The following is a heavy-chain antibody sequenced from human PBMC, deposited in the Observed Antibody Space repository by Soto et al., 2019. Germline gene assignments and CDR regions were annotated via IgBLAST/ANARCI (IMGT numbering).Heavy chain of an antibody. CDR2: ISYDGSNK. Sequence: ESGGGVVQPGRSLRLSCAASGFTFSSYGMHWVRQAPGKGLEWVAVISYDGSNKYYADSVKGRFTISRDNSKNTLYLQMNSLRAEDTAVYYCAKGSSAHYYYGMDVWGQGTTVTVSS. CDR3: AKGSSAHYYYGMDV. J-gene: IGHJ6*02. CDR1: GFTFSSYG. D-gene: IGHD6-6*01. V-gene: IGHV3-30*18.